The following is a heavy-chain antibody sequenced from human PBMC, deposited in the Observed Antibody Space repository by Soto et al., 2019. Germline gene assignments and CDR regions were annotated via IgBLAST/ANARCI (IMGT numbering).Heavy chain of an antibody. CDR3: ARDPGITIVRGNPYYYGMDV. V-gene: IGHV3-21*01. CDR1: GFTFSSYS. D-gene: IGHD3-10*01. Sequence: EVQLVESGGGLVKPGGSLRLSCAASGFTFSSYSMNWVRQAPGKGLEWVSSISSSSSYIYYADSVKGRFTISRDNAKNSLYLQMNSLRAEDTAVYYCARDPGITIVRGNPYYYGMDVWGQGTTVTVSS. CDR2: ISSSSSYI. J-gene: IGHJ6*02.